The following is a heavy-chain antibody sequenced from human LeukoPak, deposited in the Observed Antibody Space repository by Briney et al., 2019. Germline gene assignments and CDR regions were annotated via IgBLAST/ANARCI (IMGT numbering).Heavy chain of an antibody. V-gene: IGHV3-48*02. D-gene: IGHD3-10*01. CDR2: ITSSSSSI. CDR1: GFTFSSYW. CDR3: ARHYYGSGSVDY. Sequence: GGSLRLSCAASGFTFSSYWMTWVRQAPGKGLEWISYITSSSSSIHYADSVKGRFTVSRDNAKNSVYLQMNSLRDEDTAVYYCARHYYGSGSVDYWGQGTLVTVSS. J-gene: IGHJ4*02.